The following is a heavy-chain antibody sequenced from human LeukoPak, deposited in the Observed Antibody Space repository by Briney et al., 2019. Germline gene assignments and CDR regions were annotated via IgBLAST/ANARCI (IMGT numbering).Heavy chain of an antibody. CDR1: GGSISSYY. CDR3: ARDHSGYDFSYFDY. CDR2: IYYSGST. V-gene: IGHV4-59*01. Sequence: SETLSLTCTVSGGSISSYYWSWIRQPPGKGLEWIGYIYYSGSTNYNPSLKSRVTISVDTSKNQFSLKLSSVTAADTAVYYCARDHSGYDFSYFDYWGQGTLVTVSS. J-gene: IGHJ4*02. D-gene: IGHD5-12*01.